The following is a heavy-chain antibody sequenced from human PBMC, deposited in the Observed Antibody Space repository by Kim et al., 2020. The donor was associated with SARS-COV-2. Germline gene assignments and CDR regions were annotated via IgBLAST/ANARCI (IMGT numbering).Heavy chain of an antibody. J-gene: IGHJ4*02. V-gene: IGHV3-7*01. Sequence: GGSLRLSCAASGFIFSSSWMSWVRQAPGKGLEWVAHIKQDGSDKYSVDSVKGRFTISRDNAQNSFYLQMDSVRVEDTAVYYCARSLKVSGVRPDYFDYWGQGSLVTLSS. CDR1: GFIFSSSW. D-gene: IGHD7-27*01. CDR3: ARSLKVSGVRPDYFDY. CDR2: IKQDGSDK.